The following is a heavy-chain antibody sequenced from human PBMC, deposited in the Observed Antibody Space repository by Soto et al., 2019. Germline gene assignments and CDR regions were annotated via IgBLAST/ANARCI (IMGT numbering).Heavy chain of an antibody. Sequence: PGGSLRLSCAASGFTFSSYAMSWVRQAPGKGLEWVSAISGSGGSTYYADSVKGRFTISRDNSKNTLYLQMNSLRAEDTAVYYCAKDRRSGYVYQTAFDYWGQGTLVTVSS. V-gene: IGHV3-23*01. CDR1: GFTFSSYA. D-gene: IGHD5-12*01. CDR2: ISGSGGST. CDR3: AKDRRSGYVYQTAFDY. J-gene: IGHJ4*02.